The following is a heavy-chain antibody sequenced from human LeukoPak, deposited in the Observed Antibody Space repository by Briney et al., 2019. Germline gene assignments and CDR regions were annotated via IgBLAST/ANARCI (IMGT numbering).Heavy chain of an antibody. CDR1: EFTFSSYG. CDR2: ISGSGGST. D-gene: IGHD6-13*01. CDR3: AKGRRYSSSWEPFDY. V-gene: IGHV3-23*01. Sequence: GGSLRLSCAASEFTFSSYGMSWVRQAPGKGLEWVSAISGSGGSTYYADSVKGRFTISRDNSKNTLYLQMNSLRAEDTAVYYCAKGRRYSSSWEPFDYWGQGTLVTVSS. J-gene: IGHJ4*02.